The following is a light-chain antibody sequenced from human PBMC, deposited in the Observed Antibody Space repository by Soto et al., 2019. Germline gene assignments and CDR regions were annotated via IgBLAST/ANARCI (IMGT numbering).Light chain of an antibody. CDR2: GAS. CDR1: QGISSF. Sequence: PLTQSPSSLSASVGDRVTITCRASQGISSFLAWYQQKPGEAPKLLIDGASTLQSGVPSRFSGGGSWTDFTLTIGSLQPEDFATYYCQQLNSFPIPFGPGTKVDIK. V-gene: IGKV1-9*01. CDR3: QQLNSFPIP. J-gene: IGKJ3*01.